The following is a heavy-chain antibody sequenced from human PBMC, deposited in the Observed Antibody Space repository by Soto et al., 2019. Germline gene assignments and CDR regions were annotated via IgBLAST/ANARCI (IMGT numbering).Heavy chain of an antibody. J-gene: IGHJ6*04. V-gene: IGHV4-4*02. CDR3: ARGCGDVVATISYGMDV. D-gene: IGHD5-12*01. Sequence: PSETLSLTCVVSGDSISSTHWWTWVRQTPGTGLEWIGEVYHTGITKYNPSLKNRVTISVVKSKNQSSLRLRFVSAGDTAVYSWARGCGDVVATISYGMDVWGKGTTVS. CDR2: VYHTGIT. CDR1: GDSISSTHW.